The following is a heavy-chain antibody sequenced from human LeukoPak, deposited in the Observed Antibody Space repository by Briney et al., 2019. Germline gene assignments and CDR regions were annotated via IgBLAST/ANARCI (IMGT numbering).Heavy chain of an antibody. J-gene: IGHJ4*02. Sequence: PGGSLRLSCAASGFTFSSYAVSWVRQAPGKGLEWVSAISGSGGSTYYADSVKGRFTISRDNSKNTLYLQMNSLRAEDTAVYYCAKDLGDSSGSPLDYWGQGTLVTVSS. CDR2: ISGSGGST. CDR1: GFTFSSYA. V-gene: IGHV3-23*01. D-gene: IGHD3-22*01. CDR3: AKDLGDSSGSPLDY.